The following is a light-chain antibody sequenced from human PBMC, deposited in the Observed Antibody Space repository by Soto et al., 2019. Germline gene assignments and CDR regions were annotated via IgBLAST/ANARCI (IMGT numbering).Light chain of an antibody. Sequence: EIVLTQSQGTLYLSPGERSTLSCSARQSVSIRHLAWYQQKPGQAPRVLIYGASSRATGITDRFSGSGFGTDFTPTSRRLESVDLAVYYCQQYGSSPPYTFGQGIKLEIK. CDR2: GAS. V-gene: IGKV3-20*01. CDR1: QSVSIRH. CDR3: QQYGSSPPYT. J-gene: IGKJ2*01.